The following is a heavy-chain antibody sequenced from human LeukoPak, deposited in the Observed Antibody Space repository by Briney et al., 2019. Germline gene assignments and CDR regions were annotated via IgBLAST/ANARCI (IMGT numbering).Heavy chain of an antibody. J-gene: IGHJ4*02. D-gene: IGHD3-10*01. CDR1: GFTFSNFA. CDR2: ISANGGAT. CDR3: AKGSGSPHYCVY. V-gene: IGHV3-23*01. Sequence: PGGSLRLSCAASGFTFSNFAMSWVRQAPGKGLECVSLISANGGATYYADSVKGRFTISRDNSKSTLYLQMNSLRADDTAVYYCAKGSGSPHYCVYWGQGTLVTVSS.